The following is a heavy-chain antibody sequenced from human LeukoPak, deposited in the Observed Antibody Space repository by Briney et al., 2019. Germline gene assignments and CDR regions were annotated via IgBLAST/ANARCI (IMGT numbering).Heavy chain of an antibody. J-gene: IGHJ4*02. CDR3: AKDFSSRFGDPPDLYY. Sequence: PGGSLRLSCAASGFTFSSYGMHWVRQAPGKGLEWVAFIRYDGSNKYYADSVKGRFTISRDNSKNTLYLQMNSLRAEDTAVYYCAKDFSSRFGDPPDLYYWGQGTLVTVSS. CDR2: IRYDGSNK. V-gene: IGHV3-30*02. CDR1: GFTFSSYG. D-gene: IGHD3-10*02.